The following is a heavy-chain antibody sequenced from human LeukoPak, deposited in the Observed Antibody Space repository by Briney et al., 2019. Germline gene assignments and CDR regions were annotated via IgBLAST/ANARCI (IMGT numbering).Heavy chain of an antibody. D-gene: IGHD3-22*01. CDR3: ARALGSSAYYYLKVDAFDI. CDR2: ISSGSSYI. V-gene: IGHV3-21*01. CDR1: GFTFSSYS. J-gene: IGHJ3*02. Sequence: PGGSLRLSCAASGFTFSSYSMNWVRQAPGKGPEWVSSISSGSSYIYYADSLKGRFTISRDNAKRSLFLKMNSLRDEDTAVYFCARALGSSAYYYLKVDAFDIWGQGTMVTVSS.